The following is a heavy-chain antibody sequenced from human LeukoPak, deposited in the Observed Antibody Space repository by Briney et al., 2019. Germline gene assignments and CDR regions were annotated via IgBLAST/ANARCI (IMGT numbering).Heavy chain of an antibody. CDR1: GFTFSTYC. V-gene: IGHV3-7*01. J-gene: IGHJ6*03. CDR2: IKQDGSEK. D-gene: IGHD3-10*01. Sequence: PGGSLRLSCAASGFTFSTYCMSWVRQAPGKGLEWVANIKQDGSEKYYVDSVKGRFTISRDNAKNSLYLQMNSLRAEDTAVYYCATYFGSETYYIPYNYHYMDVWGKGTTVTVSS. CDR3: ATYFGSETYYIPYNYHYMDV.